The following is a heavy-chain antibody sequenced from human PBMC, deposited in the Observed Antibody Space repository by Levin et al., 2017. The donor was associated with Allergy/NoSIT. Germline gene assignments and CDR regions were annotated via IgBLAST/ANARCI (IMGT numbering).Heavy chain of an antibody. Sequence: SETLSLTCTVSGGSISSGDYYWSWIRQPPGKGLEWIGYIYYSGSTYYNPSLKSRVTISVDTSKNQFSLKLSSVTAADTAVYYCARARAILPPQDAFDIWGQGTMVTVSS. V-gene: IGHV4-30-4*01. CDR3: ARARAILPPQDAFDI. D-gene: IGHD2-2*02. CDR2: IYYSGST. J-gene: IGHJ3*02. CDR1: GGSISSGDYY.